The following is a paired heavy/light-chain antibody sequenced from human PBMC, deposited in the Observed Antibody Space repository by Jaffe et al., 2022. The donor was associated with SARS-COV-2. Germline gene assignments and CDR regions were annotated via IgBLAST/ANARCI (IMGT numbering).Light chain of an antibody. CDR2: EVN. J-gene: IGLJ2*01. V-gene: IGLV2-23*02. CDR3: CSYAGGNTVI. Sequence: QSALTQPASVSASPGQSITISCTGTNSDVGGYNLVSWYQHHPGEAPKFLIFEVNKRPSGISDRFSGSKSGNTASLTISGLQAEDEADYYCCSYAGGNTVIFGGGTKLTVL. CDR1: NSDVGGYNL.
Heavy chain of an antibody. CDR2: IFANDEK. V-gene: IGHV2-26*01. CDR3: ARMNGYTNAWYELFWYFDF. J-gene: IGHJ2*01. Sequence: QVTLKESGPVLVKPTETLTLTCSVSGFSLTNARMGVSWIRQTPGKALEWLAHIFANDEKSYSASLKSRLSISRDTSKGQVALTMTNMDPADTATYFCARMNGYTNAWYELFWYFDFWGRGAHVTVSS. D-gene: IGHD6-19*01. CDR1: GFSLTNARMG.